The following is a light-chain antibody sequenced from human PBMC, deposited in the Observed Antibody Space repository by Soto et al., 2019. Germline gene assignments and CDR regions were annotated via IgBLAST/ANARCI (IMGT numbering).Light chain of an antibody. Sequence: VLTLSAATLSVSPGERATLSCRASQNISNYLIWHQQKPGQAPRLLIYDVSNRATDIPARFSGSGSGTDFTLTISSLEPEDLAVYFCQQRSNWPRTFGQGTNVDI. V-gene: IGKV3-11*01. J-gene: IGKJ1*01. CDR3: QQRSNWPRT. CDR2: DVS. CDR1: QNISNY.